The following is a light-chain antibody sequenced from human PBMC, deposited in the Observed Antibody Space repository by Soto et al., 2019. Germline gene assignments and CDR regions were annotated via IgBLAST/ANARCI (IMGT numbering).Light chain of an antibody. Sequence: DIQMTQSPSSLSASVGYRLTITCRASQSISSYLNWYQQKKGKAPKLLIYAASGLQSGVPSRFSGSGSGTDFNLTISSLQTEDFATYYCQQSYTTPITFGQGTRLEIK. V-gene: IGKV1-39*01. CDR3: QQSYTTPIT. CDR2: AAS. J-gene: IGKJ5*01. CDR1: QSISSY.